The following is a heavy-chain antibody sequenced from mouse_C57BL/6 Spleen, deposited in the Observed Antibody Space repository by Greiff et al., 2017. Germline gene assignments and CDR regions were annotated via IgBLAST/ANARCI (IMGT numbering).Heavy chain of an antibody. V-gene: IGHV1-80*01. CDR1: GYAFSSYW. Sequence: VQLQQSGAELVKPGASVKISCKASGYAFSSYWMNWVKQRPGKGLEWIGQIYPGDGDTNYNGKFKGKATLTADKSPSTAYMQSSSLTSDDSAVYFCARRVVITTVVEGYFDYWGQGTTLTVSS. CDR3: ARRVVITTVVEGYFDY. D-gene: IGHD1-1*01. CDR2: IYPGDGDT. J-gene: IGHJ2*01.